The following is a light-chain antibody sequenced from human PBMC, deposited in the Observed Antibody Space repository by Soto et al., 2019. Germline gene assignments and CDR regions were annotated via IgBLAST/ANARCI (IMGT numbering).Light chain of an antibody. J-gene: IGKJ1*01. CDR3: QQYGSSPRT. V-gene: IGKV3-11*01. CDR1: QSVSSY. CDR2: DAS. Sequence: EIVMTQSPATLSVSPGERATLSCRASQSVSSYLAWYQQKPGQAPRLLIYDASNRATGIPARFSGSGSGTDFTLTISSLEPEDFAVYYCQQYGSSPRTFGQGTKVDIK.